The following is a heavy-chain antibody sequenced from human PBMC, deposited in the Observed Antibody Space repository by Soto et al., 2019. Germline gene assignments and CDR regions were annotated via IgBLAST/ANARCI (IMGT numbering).Heavy chain of an antibody. V-gene: IGHV4-30-4*01. CDR3: ALRFGTA. J-gene: IGHJ6*02. CDR1: GASISSGDYY. CDR2: IYYSGTT. D-gene: IGHD5-12*01. Sequence: QVQLQESGPGLVKPSQTLSLTCTVSGASISSGDYYWTWIRQPPGKGLEWIGYIYYSGTTYYNPSLKSRVSISLDTSENRFSLKLTSVTAADTGVYYCALRFGTAWGQGTTVTVSS.